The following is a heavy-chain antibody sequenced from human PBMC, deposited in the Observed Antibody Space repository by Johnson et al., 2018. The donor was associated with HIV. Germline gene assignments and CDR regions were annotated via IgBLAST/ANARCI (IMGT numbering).Heavy chain of an antibody. J-gene: IGHJ3*02. D-gene: IGHD3-22*01. CDR1: GFTFSRNA. V-gene: IGHV3-30-3*01. CDR3: ARGSRYTYDNDDAYLLNGFDI. CDR2: ISDDGSNK. Sequence: QVQLVESGGGVVQPGRSLRLSCAVSGFTFSRNAMHWVRQAPGKGLEWMAVISDDGSNKYYAESVKGRFTISRDNSKNTLYLQMNSLRVEDTAVYYCARGSRYTYDNDDAYLLNGFDIWGQGTMVTVSS.